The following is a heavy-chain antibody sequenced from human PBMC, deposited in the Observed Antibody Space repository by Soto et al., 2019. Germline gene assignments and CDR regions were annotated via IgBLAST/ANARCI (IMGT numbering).Heavy chain of an antibody. CDR1: GFTFRTYA. CDR2: ISDSGTT. D-gene: IGHD2-2*01. CDR3: AKVGEGSCSRTSCLYFSDS. J-gene: IGHJ5*02. Sequence: EVQLLDSGGGLVQPGGSLGLACAASGFTFRTYAMSWVRQAPGKGLEGVSTISDSGTTYYANSVKGRFTISRDNSRNTLDLQMNSLRVEDTAVYYCAKVGEGSCSRTSCLYFSDSWGQGTLVTVSS. V-gene: IGHV3-23*01.